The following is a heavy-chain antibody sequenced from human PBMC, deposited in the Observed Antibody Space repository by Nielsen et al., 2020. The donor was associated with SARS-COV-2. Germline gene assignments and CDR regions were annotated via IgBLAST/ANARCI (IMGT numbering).Heavy chain of an antibody. CDR3: ARDSPSMAARRLHYFDY. Sequence: GGSLRLSCAASGFSFNTHAMDWVRQAPGKGLEWVSYITSTSNTIYYADSVKGRFTISRDNADNSLYLQMDSLRDEDTAVYYCARDSPSMAARRLHYFDYWGQGTLVAVSS. V-gene: IGHV3-48*02. D-gene: IGHD6-6*01. CDR2: ITSTSNTI. CDR1: GFSFNTHA. J-gene: IGHJ4*02.